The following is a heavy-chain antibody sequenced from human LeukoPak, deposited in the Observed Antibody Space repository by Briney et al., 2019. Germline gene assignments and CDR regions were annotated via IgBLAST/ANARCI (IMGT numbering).Heavy chain of an antibody. CDR2: IYYSGST. CDR1: GGSISSGGYY. J-gene: IGHJ4*02. D-gene: IGHD5-12*01. Sequence: PSQTLSLTCTVSGGSISSGGYYWSWIRQHPGKGLEWIGYIYYSGSTYYNPSLKSRVTISVDTSKNQFSLKLSSVTAADTAVYYCARRVEAGYDYSFDYWGQGTLVTVSS. V-gene: IGHV4-31*03. CDR3: ARRVEAGYDYSFDY.